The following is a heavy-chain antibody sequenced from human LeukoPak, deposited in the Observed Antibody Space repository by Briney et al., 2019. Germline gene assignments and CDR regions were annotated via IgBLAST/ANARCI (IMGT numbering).Heavy chain of an antibody. V-gene: IGHV4-31*03. J-gene: IGHJ4*02. D-gene: IGHD3-22*01. CDR3: ARVSEYYDSSGYYYFDY. CDR1: GGSISSGGNY. Sequence: SQTLSLTCTVSGGSISSGGNYWSWIRQHPGKGLEWIGYVYYSGSTYYNPSLKSRVTISVDTSKNQFSLKLSSVTAADTAVYYCARVSEYYDSSGYYYFDYWGQGTLVTVSS. CDR2: VYYSGST.